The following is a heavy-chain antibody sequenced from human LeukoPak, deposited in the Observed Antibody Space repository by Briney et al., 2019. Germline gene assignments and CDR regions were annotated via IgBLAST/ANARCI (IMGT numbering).Heavy chain of an antibody. CDR1: GFTFSSYG. Sequence: PGGSLRLSCAASGFTFSSYGMHWVRQAPGKGLEWVAFIRYDGSNKYYADSVKGRFTISRDNSKNTLYLQMNSLRAEDTAVYYCAKGGEGITGTGFDWGQGTLVTVSS. J-gene: IGHJ4*02. CDR2: IRYDGSNK. D-gene: IGHD1-20*01. V-gene: IGHV3-30*02. CDR3: AKGGEGITGTGFD.